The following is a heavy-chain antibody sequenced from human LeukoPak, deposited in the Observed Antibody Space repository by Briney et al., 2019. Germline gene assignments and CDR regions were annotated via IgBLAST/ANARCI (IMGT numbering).Heavy chain of an antibody. CDR1: GGTFSSYA. CDR3: ARSRVRGLIILAFDY. J-gene: IGHJ4*02. V-gene: IGHV1-69*13. Sequence: SVKVSCKASGGTFSSYAISWVRQAPGQGLEWMGGIIPIFGTANYAQRFQGRLTITADESTSTAYMELSSLRSEDTAIYYCARSRVRGLIILAFDYWGQGTLVTVSS. D-gene: IGHD3-10*01. CDR2: IIPIFGTA.